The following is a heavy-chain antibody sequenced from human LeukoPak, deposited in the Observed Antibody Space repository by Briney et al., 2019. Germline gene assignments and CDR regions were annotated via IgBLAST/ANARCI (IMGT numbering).Heavy chain of an antibody. V-gene: IGHV1-2*02. CDR1: GYTFTDYY. CDR3: ARRGDWNHHYF. D-gene: IGHD1-1*01. CDR2: INPKSGST. J-gene: IGHJ4*02. Sequence: ASVKVSCKASGYTFTDYYMHWVRQAPGQGLEWMGWINPKSGSTNYAQKFQGRVTMTRDTSISTAYMELGSLRSDDTAVYYCARRGDWNHHYFWGEGTLVTVSS.